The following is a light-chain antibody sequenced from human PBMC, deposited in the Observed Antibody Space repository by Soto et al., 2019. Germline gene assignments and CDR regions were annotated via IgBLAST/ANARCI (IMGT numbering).Light chain of an antibody. CDR2: KAS. V-gene: IGKV1-5*03. J-gene: IGKJ1*01. CDR1: ESIDTW. CDR3: QQYDSYPWT. Sequence: DIQMTQSPSTLSASVGDRVIVTCRASESIDTWLAWYQQKPGQAPKLLIYKASTLESGVPSRFSSNKSGAEFTLTISSLQPDDVATYYCQQYDSYPWTFGHGTKVEV.